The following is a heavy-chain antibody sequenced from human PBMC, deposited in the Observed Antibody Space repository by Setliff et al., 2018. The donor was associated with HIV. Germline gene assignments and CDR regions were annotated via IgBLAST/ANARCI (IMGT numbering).Heavy chain of an antibody. CDR1: GESFSDYY. CDR3: ARGGGITWRSYSFDY. V-gene: IGHV4-34*01. CDR2: IDHGEST. J-gene: IGHJ4*01. Sequence: SETLSLTCAVYGESFSDYYWSWIRQPPGKGLEWIGEIDHGESTNYNPSLKSRVTVSVDTSKKQFSLRLSSVSAADTALYYCARGGGITWRSYSFDYWGHGTLVTVSS. D-gene: IGHD3-10*01.